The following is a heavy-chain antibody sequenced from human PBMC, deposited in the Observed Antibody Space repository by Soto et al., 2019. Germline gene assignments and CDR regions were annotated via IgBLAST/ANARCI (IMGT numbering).Heavy chain of an antibody. J-gene: IGHJ4*02. CDR2: ISPIFGTA. D-gene: IGHD5-18*01. V-gene: IGHV1-69*01. Sequence: VKRSSEAPGGVYSSYSRCWLQPATRQVLEWMGGISPIFGTANYAQKLQGRVTITADESTSTAYMELSSLRSEDTAVYYCARGWHKAGYSYGLDYWGQGPLVTVSS. CDR3: ARGWHKAGYSYGLDY. CDR1: GGVYSSYS.